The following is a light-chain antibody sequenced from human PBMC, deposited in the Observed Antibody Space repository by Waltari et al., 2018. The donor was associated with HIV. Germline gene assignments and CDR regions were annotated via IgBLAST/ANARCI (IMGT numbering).Light chain of an antibody. CDR1: SSDIGGYNY. V-gene: IGLV2-8*01. CDR2: EVK. J-gene: IGLJ3*02. Sequence: QSALTQPPSASGSPGQSVTISCTGTSSDIGGYNYVSWYQQYPGKAPKLIIYEVKKRPSGVPERFSGSNAGNAASLTVSGLQAEDEADYFCTSYAGRSNGWVFGGGTKLTVL. CDR3: TSYAGRSNGWV.